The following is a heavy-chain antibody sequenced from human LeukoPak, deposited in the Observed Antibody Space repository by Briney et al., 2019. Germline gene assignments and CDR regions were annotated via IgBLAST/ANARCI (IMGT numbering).Heavy chain of an antibody. Sequence: GGPLRLSCAASGFTFSSYGMHWVRQAPGKGLEWVAFIRYDGSNKYYADSVKGRFTISRDNSKNTLYLQMNSLRAEDTAVYYCAKDLAGPDYDFWSGYYWSAANWFDPWGQGTLVTVSS. CDR3: AKDLAGPDYDFWSGYYWSAANWFDP. CDR2: IRYDGSNK. CDR1: GFTFSSYG. J-gene: IGHJ5*02. V-gene: IGHV3-30*02. D-gene: IGHD3-3*01.